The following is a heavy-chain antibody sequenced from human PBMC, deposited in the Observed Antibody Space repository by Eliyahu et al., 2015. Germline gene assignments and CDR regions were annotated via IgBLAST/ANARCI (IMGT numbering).Heavy chain of an antibody. V-gene: IGHV3-21*01. CDR3: AREEVSIPTGWFDP. Sequence: EVQLVESGGGLVKPGGSLRLSCAASGFTFSSYSMNWVRQAPGKGLEWVSSISSSSSYIYYADSVKGRFTISRDNAKNSLYLQMNSLRAEDTAVYYCAREEVSIPTGWFDPWGQGTLVTVSS. CDR2: ISSSSSYI. J-gene: IGHJ5*02. CDR1: GFTFSSYS. D-gene: IGHD3-3*02.